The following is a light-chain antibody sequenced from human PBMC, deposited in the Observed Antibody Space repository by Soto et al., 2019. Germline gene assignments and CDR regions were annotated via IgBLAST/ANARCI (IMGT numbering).Light chain of an antibody. CDR1: QSVSTY. J-gene: IGKJ1*01. CDR2: DAS. Sequence: DIQMTQSPSSLSASVGDTVTITCRASQSVSTYLNWYQQRPGKAPSLLIYDASTLQRGVPSRFSGSGSGTDFTLTISNLQSEDFATYYCQQSYSTPRTVGQGTKVEIK. CDR3: QQSYSTPRT. V-gene: IGKV1-39*01.